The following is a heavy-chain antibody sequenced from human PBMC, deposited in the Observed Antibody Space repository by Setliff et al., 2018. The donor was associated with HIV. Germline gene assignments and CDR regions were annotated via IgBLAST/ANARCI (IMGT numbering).Heavy chain of an antibody. Sequence: PGGSLRLSCAASGFTFSSYAMSWVRQTPGKGLEWVSAVSGGGGSTYYADSVKGRFTTSRDNSKNTLYLQMNSLRAEDTAVYYCAKERNPYYYDSSGYSWFDSWGQGTLVTVSS. CDR1: GFTFSSYA. D-gene: IGHD3-22*01. CDR3: AKERNPYYYDSSGYSWFDS. J-gene: IGHJ5*01. CDR2: VSGGGGST. V-gene: IGHV3-23*01.